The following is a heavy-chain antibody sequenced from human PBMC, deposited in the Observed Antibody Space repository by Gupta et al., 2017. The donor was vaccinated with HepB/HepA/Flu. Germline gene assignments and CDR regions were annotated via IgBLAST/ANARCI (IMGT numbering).Heavy chain of an antibody. CDR2: IYYSGST. CDR3: ARDRFPSLHNYYYYGMDV. D-gene: IGHD2-15*01. V-gene: IGHV4-31*03. CDR1: GGSISGGGYY. J-gene: IGHJ6*02. Sequence: QVQLQESGSGLVKPSQTLSLTCTVSGGSISGGGYYWCWIRLHPGKGLEWIGYIYYSGSTYYNPSLKSRVTISVDTSKNQFSLKLSSVTAADTAVYYCARDRFPSLHNYYYYGMDVWGQGTTVTVSS.